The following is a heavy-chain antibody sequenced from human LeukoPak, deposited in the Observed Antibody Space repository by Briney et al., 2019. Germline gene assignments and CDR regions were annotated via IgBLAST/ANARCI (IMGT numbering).Heavy chain of an antibody. CDR1: GYTFTDSY. Sequence: GASVKVSCKPSGYTFTDSYIHWVRQAPGVGLQWMGWISPNNGDTKYAEDFQDRVTMTRDTSISTAYMELTGLIPDDTAVYYCVRSPIGASAYWGRGTLVTVSS. J-gene: IGHJ4*02. CDR2: ISPNNGDT. CDR3: VRSPIGASAY. V-gene: IGHV1-2*02. D-gene: IGHD3-10*01.